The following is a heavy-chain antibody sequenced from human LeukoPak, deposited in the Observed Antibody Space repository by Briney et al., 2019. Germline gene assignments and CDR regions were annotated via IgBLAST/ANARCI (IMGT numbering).Heavy chain of an antibody. J-gene: IGHJ4*02. D-gene: IGHD3-10*01. V-gene: IGHV4-59*01. CDR2: IYYSGST. CDR3: ARVDYYGSGSYYNGFDY. CDR1: GGSISSYY. Sequence: SETLSLTCTVSGGSISSYYWSWIRQPPGKGLEWIGYIYYSGSTNYNPSLKSRVTISVDTSKNQFSLKLSSVTAADTAVYCCARVDYYGSGSYYNGFDYWGQGTLVTVSS.